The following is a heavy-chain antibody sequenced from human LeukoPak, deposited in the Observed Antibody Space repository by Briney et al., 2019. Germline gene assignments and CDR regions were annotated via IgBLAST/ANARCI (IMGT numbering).Heavy chain of an antibody. D-gene: IGHD6-13*01. J-gene: IGHJ5*02. CDR3: SRDPALDRSSWLNWLDP. V-gene: IGHV3-21*01. CDR2: ISISSSYI. Sequence: GGSLRLSCAASGFTFSSYSMNWVRHAPGKGLEWVSSISISSSYIYYADSLKGRFTISRDNAKNSLYLQMYSLRAEETAVYYCSRDPALDRSSWLNWLDPWGQGTLVTVSS. CDR1: GFTFSSYS.